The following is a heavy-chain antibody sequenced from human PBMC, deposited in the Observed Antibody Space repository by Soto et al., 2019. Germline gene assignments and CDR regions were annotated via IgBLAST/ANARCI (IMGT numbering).Heavy chain of an antibody. CDR2: ISAYNGNT. Sequence: ASVKVSCKASGYTFTSYGISWVRQAPGQGLEWMGWISAYNGNTNYAQKLQGRVTMTTDTSTSTAYMELRSLRSEDTAVYYCARIPVYYYDSSGYYHFDYWGQGTLVTVSS. CDR3: ARIPVYYYDSSGYYHFDY. J-gene: IGHJ4*02. CDR1: GYTFTSYG. V-gene: IGHV1-18*01. D-gene: IGHD3-22*01.